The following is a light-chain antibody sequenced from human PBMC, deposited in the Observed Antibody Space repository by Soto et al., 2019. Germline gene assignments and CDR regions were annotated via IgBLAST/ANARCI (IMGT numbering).Light chain of an antibody. V-gene: IGLV2-14*03. CDR1: ISDIGDYNY. Sequence: QSALTQPASVSGSPGQSITISCTGTISDIGDYNYVSWYQQHPGKAPKLMIYDVSNRPSGVSNRFSGSKSGYTASLTISGLQPEDEADYHCSSYRSSSPLVVFGGGTKLTVL. CDR2: DVS. J-gene: IGLJ2*01. CDR3: SSYRSSSPLVV.